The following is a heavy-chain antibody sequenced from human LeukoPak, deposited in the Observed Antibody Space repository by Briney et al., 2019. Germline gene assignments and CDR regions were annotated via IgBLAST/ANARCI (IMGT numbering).Heavy chain of an antibody. CDR2: ISAYNGNT. V-gene: IGHV1-18*04. CDR3: AKVSGYYTFDWFDP. Sequence: ASVKVSCKASGYTFTGYYMHWVRQAPGQGLEWMGWISAYNGNTNYAQKLQGRVTMTTDTSTSTAYMELRSLRPDDTAVYYCAKVSGYYTFDWFDPWGQGTLVTVSS. D-gene: IGHD3/OR15-3a*01. J-gene: IGHJ5*02. CDR1: GYTFTGYY.